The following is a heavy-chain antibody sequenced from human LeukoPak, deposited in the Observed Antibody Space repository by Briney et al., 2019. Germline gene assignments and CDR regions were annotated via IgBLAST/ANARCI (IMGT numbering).Heavy chain of an antibody. CDR1: GFTFSNYG. V-gene: IGHV3-48*01. CDR2: ISSSSSTI. Sequence: GGSLRLSCAASGFTFSNYGMNWVRQAPGKGLEWVSYISSSSSTIHYADSVKGRFTISRDNAKNSLYLQMNSLRAEDTAVYYCARGQLGLDNWFDPWGQGTLVTVSS. CDR3: ARGQLGLDNWFDP. J-gene: IGHJ5*02. D-gene: IGHD7-27*01.